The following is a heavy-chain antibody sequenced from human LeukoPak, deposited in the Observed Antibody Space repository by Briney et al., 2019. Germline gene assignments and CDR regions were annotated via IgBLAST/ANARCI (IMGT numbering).Heavy chain of an antibody. D-gene: IGHD3-10*01. V-gene: IGHV4-39*02. Sequence: SETLSLTCTVSGGSISSSNYYWAWVRQPPGKGLEWIGNINYSGSTHYNASLKSRVTISVDTSKNQFSLKLSSVTAADTAVYYCARDRRRDLLHAFDIWGQGTMVTVS. CDR3: ARDRRRDLLHAFDI. J-gene: IGHJ3*02. CDR1: GGSISSSNYY. CDR2: INYSGST.